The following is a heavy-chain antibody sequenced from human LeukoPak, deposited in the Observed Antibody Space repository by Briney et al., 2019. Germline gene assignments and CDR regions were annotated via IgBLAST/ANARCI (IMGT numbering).Heavy chain of an antibody. J-gene: IGHJ4*02. CDR1: GGSISSGGYY. D-gene: IGHD5-12*01. CDR3: AARGLATTIRRFDY. CDR2: IYHSGST. Sequence: PSETLSLTCTVSGGSISSGGYYWSWIRQPPGKGLEWIGYIYHSGSTYYNPSLKSRVTISVDRSKNQFSLKLSSVTAADTAVYYCAARGLATTIRRFDYWGQGTLVTVSS. V-gene: IGHV4-30-2*01.